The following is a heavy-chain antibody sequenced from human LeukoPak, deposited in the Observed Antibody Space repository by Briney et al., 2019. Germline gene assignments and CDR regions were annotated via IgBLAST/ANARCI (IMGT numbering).Heavy chain of an antibody. CDR2: MTGSGGST. CDR1: GFTFSSYA. CDR3: AKEGSGWYVDY. J-gene: IGHJ4*02. Sequence: PGGSLRLSCAASGFTFSSYAVSWVRQAPGKGLEWVSAMTGSGGSTYNADSVKGRFTISRDNSKDTLFLQMNSLRAEDTAVYYCAKEGSGWYVDYWGQGTLVTVSS. V-gene: IGHV3-23*01. D-gene: IGHD6-19*01.